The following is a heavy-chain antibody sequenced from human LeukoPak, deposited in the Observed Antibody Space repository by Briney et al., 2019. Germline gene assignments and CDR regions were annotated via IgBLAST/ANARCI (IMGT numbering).Heavy chain of an antibody. V-gene: IGHV4-34*01. J-gene: IGHJ4*02. D-gene: IGHD5-24*01. CDR3: AVARDGYNSPFDY. Sequence: PSETLSLTCAVYGGSFSAYYWSWIRQSPGKGLEWIGEIHHSGSTKYNPSLKSRVTIPVDTSKNQFSLKLSSVTAADTAVYYCAVARDGYNSPFDYWGQGTLVTVSS. CDR1: GGSFSAYY. CDR2: IHHSGST.